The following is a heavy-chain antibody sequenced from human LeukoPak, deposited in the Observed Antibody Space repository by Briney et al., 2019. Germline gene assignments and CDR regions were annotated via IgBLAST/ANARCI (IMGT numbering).Heavy chain of an antibody. Sequence: ASVKVSCKASGYTFTSYDINWVRQATGQGFEWMGGVTPMFGTANFAQRFQGRVSITADESTSTAFMELSSLRFEDTAVYYCAREWGLESSGFYYAYWGQGTLVTVSS. CDR1: GYTFTSYD. CDR3: AREWGLESSGFYYAY. D-gene: IGHD3-22*01. V-gene: IGHV1-69*13. J-gene: IGHJ4*02. CDR2: VTPMFGTA.